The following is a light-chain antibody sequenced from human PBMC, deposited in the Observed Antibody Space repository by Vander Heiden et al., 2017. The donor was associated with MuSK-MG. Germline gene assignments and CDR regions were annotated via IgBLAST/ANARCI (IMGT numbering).Light chain of an antibody. Sequence: DIQMTQSPSILSASVGDRVTITCRASQSIEIWMAWYQQKPGKAPKLLMYDASTLETGVPSRFSGSGSGTDFTLTINSLKPDDFATYYCQQDDRYSWTFGEGTKVEIK. J-gene: IGKJ1*01. CDR2: DAS. V-gene: IGKV1-5*01. CDR1: QSIEIW. CDR3: QQDDRYSWT.